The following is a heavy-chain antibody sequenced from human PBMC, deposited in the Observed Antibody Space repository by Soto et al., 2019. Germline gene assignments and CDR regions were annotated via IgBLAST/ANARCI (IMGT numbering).Heavy chain of an antibody. CDR2: ISLYSDGT. D-gene: IGHD2-2*01. V-gene: IGHV1-18*01. J-gene: IGHJ5*02. CDR1: GYTFSNYG. Sequence: QVQLVQSGGEVQRPGASVKVSCQTSGYTFSNYGIPWVRQAPGQPLEWLGWISLYSDGTNYAQKFQGRVSMTTDTSTSTAYMELRSLRSDDTAVYYCARVVPGAEAWFGPWGQGTMVTVSS. CDR3: ARVVPGAEAWFGP.